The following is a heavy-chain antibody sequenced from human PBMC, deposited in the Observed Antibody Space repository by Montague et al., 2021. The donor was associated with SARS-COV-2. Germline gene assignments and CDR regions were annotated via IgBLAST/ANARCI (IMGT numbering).Heavy chain of an antibody. V-gene: IGHV1-2*04. J-gene: IGHJ6*02. Sequence: SVTVSCKASGYTFTGYYMHWVRQAPGQGLEWMGWINPNSGGTNYAQKFQGWVTVTRDTSISTAYMELSRLRSDDTAVYYCARADCGGDCYSYYYYGMDVWGQGTLVTVSS. D-gene: IGHD2-21*02. CDR3: ARADCGGDCYSYYYYGMDV. CDR2: INPNSGGT. CDR1: GYTFTGYY.